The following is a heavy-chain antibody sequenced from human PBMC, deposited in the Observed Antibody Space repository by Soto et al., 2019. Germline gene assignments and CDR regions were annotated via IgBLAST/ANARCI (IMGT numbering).Heavy chain of an antibody. CDR1: GGTFSSYA. CDR2: IIPIFGTA. V-gene: IGHV1-69*06. D-gene: IGHD3-9*01. Sequence: SVKVSCKASGGTFSSYAISWVRQAPGQGLEWMGWIIPIFGTANYAQKFQGRVTITADNSTSTAYMELSSLRSEETAVYYCASDPYYDILTRYYMDYWGQGTLVTVSS. CDR3: ASDPYYDILTRYYMDY. J-gene: IGHJ4*02.